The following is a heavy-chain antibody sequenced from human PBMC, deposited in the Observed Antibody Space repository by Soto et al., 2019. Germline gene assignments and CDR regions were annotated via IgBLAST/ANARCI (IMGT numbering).Heavy chain of an antibody. J-gene: IGHJ4*02. CDR1: GVTLTNVW. CDR3: TTGLSNGYYNFDY. V-gene: IGHV3-15*07. CDR2: IKSNTDGGTT. D-gene: IGHD3-22*01. Sequence: GGSLRLSCAVSGVTLTNVWMNWVRQAPGKGPEWVGRIKSNTDGGTTDYAAPVKGRFTVSRDDSENTLYLQMNSLKTEDTAVYYCTTGLSNGYYNFDYWGQGTPVTV.